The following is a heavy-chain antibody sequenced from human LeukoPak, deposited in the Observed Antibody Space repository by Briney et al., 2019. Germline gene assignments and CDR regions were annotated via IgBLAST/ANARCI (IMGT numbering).Heavy chain of an antibody. CDR2: IIPIFGTA. J-gene: IGHJ3*02. D-gene: IGHD3-22*01. CDR3: ARDRPQDLDPLFYYDSISGAFDI. CDR1: GGTFSSYA. V-gene: IGHV1-69*05. Sequence: GSSVKVSCKASGGTFSSYAISWVRQAPGQGLEWMGRIIPIFGTANHAQKFQGRVTITTDEYTSTAYMELSSLRSEDTAVYYCARDRPQDLDPLFYYDSISGAFDIWGQGTMVTVSS.